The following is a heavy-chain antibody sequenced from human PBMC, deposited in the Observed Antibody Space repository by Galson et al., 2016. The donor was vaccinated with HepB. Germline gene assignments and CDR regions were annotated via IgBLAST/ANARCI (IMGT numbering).Heavy chain of an antibody. D-gene: IGHD2-2*01. CDR3: ARTRYCSSTSCYYYYYGMDV. J-gene: IGHJ6*02. CDR1: GFTFSSYA. CDR2: ISYDGSNK. Sequence: LSCAASGFTFSSYAMHWVRQAPGKGLEWVAVISYDGSNKYYADSVKGRFTISRDNSKNTLYLQMNSLRAEDTAVYYCARTRYCSSTSCYYYYYGMDVWGQGTTVTVSS. V-gene: IGHV3-30*04.